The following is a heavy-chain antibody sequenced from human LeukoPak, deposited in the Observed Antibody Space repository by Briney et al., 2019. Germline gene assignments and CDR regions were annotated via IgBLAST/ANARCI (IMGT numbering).Heavy chain of an antibody. V-gene: IGHV3-43*02. CDR2: ISGDGGSA. Sequence: PGGSLRLSCIGTGFTFSSDAMAWVRQAPGKGLEWVSGISGDGGSAYYADSVKGRFTISRDNSKNSLYLQMNSLRTEDTALYYCAKDDYGDSYFDYWGQGTLVTVSS. CDR1: GFTFSSDA. CDR3: AKDDYGDSYFDY. D-gene: IGHD4-17*01. J-gene: IGHJ4*02.